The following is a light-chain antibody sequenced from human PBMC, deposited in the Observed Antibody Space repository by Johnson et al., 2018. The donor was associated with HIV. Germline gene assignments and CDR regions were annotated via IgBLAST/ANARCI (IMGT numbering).Light chain of an antibody. V-gene: IGLV1-51*01. CDR1: SSNIGNNY. CDR2: DNN. J-gene: IGLJ1*01. Sequence: QSVLTQPPSVSAAPGQKVTISCSGSSSNIGNNYVSWYQQLPGTAPKLLIYDNNQRPSGIPDRFSGSKSGTSATLGITGVQTADEAEYYCGTWDSSLSAEAVFGSGTKVTVL. CDR3: GTWDSSLSAEAV.